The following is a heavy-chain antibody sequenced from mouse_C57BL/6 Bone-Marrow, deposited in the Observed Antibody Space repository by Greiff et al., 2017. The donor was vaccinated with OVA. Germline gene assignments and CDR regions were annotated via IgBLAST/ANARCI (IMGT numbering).Heavy chain of an antibody. J-gene: IGHJ2*01. CDR3: ARGGDYDGGHYFDY. D-gene: IGHD2-4*01. CDR1: GFTFSDYY. V-gene: IGHV5-16*01. CDR2: INYDGSST. Sequence: EVNLVESEGGLVQPGSSMKLSCTASGFTFSDYYMAWVRQVPEKGLEWVANINYDGSSTYYLDSLKSRFIISRDNAKNILYLQMSSLKSEDTATYYCARGGDYDGGHYFDYWGQGTTLTVSS.